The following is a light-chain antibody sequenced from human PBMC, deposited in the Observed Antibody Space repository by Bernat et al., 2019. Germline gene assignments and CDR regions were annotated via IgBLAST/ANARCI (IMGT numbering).Light chain of an antibody. J-gene: IGLJ1*01. CDR3: SSYTSSSTRV. CDR2: DVS. V-gene: IGLV2-14*01. CDR1: SSDVGGYNY. Sequence: QSALTQPASVSGSPGQSITISCTGTSSDVGGYNYVSWYQQHPGKAPKLMIYDVSNRPSGVSNRFSGSMSGNTASLTISGLQAEDEADYYCSSYTSSSTRVSGTGTKVTVL.